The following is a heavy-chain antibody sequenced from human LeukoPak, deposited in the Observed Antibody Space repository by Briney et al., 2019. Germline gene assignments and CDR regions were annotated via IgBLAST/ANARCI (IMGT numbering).Heavy chain of an antibody. V-gene: IGHV3-15*01. D-gene: IGHD7-27*01. CDR1: GLTFSNGW. CDR2: IKSKIDGGTT. CDR3: TTDPTLTTSGVFKSSDY. J-gene: IGHJ4*02. Sequence: GGSLRLSCSASGLTFSNGWMTWVRQAPGKGLEWVGRIKSKIDGGTTDYAAPVKGRFTISRDDSKNTLYLQMNSLKIEDTAVYYCTTDPTLTTSGVFKSSDYWGQGTLVTVSS.